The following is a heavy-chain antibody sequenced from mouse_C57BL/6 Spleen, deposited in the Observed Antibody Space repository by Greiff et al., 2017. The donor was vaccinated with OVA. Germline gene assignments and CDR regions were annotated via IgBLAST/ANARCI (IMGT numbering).Heavy chain of an antibody. Sequence: EVKLQESGPGLVKPSQSLSLTCSVPGYSITSGYYWNWIRQFPGNKLEWMGYISYDGSNNYNPSLKNRISITRDTSKNQFFLKLNSVTTEDTATYYCAREATGYYFDYWGQGTTLTVSS. CDR1: GYSITSGYY. V-gene: IGHV3-6*01. CDR2: ISYDGSN. CDR3: AREATGYYFDY. J-gene: IGHJ2*01. D-gene: IGHD1-1*01.